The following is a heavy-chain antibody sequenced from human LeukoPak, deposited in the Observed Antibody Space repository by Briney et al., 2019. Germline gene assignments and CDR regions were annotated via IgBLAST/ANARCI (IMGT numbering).Heavy chain of an antibody. D-gene: IGHD3-9*01. CDR3: ARDSGILTGAGDY. CDR1: GFIFSNYS. CDR2: ISSSSSYM. V-gene: IGHV3-21*01. J-gene: IGHJ4*02. Sequence: GGSLRLSCAASGFIFSNYSMNWVRQAPGKGLEWVSSISSSSSYMYYADSVKGRFTISRDNAKNSPSLQMNSLRAEDTAVYYCARDSGILTGAGDYWGQGTLVTVSS.